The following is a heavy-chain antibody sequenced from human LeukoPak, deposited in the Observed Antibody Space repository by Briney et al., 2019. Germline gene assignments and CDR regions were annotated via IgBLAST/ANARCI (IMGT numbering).Heavy chain of an antibody. J-gene: IGHJ4*02. V-gene: IGHV4-59*08. D-gene: IGHD1-1*01. CDR1: GGSISDYY. CDR3: ARLNGGY. Sequence: SETLSLTCTVSGGSISDYYWSWIRQPPGGGLEWIGYINYSGSTNYNPSLKSRVTISVDTSKNQFSLKVTSVTAADTAVYYCARLNGGYWGQGTLVTVSS. CDR2: INYSGST.